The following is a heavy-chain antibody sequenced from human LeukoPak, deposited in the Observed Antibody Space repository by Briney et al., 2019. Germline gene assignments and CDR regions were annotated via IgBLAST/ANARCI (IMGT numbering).Heavy chain of an antibody. CDR3: AGDFRDLTAVTTSDY. V-gene: IGHV3-66*01. D-gene: IGHD4-17*01. CDR1: GFSVTSNY. CDR2: IYNGGNT. Sequence: PGGSLRLSCAASGFSVTSNYMSWVRQAPGKGLEWVSLIYNGGNTYYADSVKGRFTISRDNSKNTLYLQMNSLRAEDTAVYYCAGDFRDLTAVTTSDYWGQGTLVTVSS. J-gene: IGHJ4*02.